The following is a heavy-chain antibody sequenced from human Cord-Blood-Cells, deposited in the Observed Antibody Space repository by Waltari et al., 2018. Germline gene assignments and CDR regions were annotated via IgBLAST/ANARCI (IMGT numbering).Heavy chain of an antibody. V-gene: IGHV1-3*01. J-gene: IGHJ5*02. CDR2: INAGNGNT. D-gene: IGHD1-26*01. CDR3: ARDKVRGGSYNWFEP. Sequence: QVQLVQSGAEVKKPGASVKVSCKASGYTFTSYAMHWVRQAPGQRLEWMGWINAGNGNTKYSQKFQGRVTITRDTSASTAYMELSSLRSEDTAVYYCARDKVRGGSYNWFEPWGQGTLVTVSS. CDR1: GYTFTSYA.